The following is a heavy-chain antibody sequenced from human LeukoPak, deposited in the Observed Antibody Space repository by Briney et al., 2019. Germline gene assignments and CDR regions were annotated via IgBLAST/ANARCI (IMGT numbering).Heavy chain of an antibody. D-gene: IGHD2-2*01. Sequence: PGGSLRLSCAASGFTFSSYSMNRVRQAPGKGLEWVSSISSSSSYIYYADSVKGRFTISRDNAKNSLYLQMNSLRAEDTAVYYCASYALDAFDIWGQGTMVTVSS. CDR1: GFTFSSYS. CDR2: ISSSSSYI. V-gene: IGHV3-21*01. CDR3: ASYALDAFDI. J-gene: IGHJ3*02.